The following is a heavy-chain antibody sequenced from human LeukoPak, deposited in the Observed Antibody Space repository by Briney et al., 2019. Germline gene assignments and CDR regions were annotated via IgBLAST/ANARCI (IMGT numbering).Heavy chain of an antibody. CDR2: IIPIFGTA. Sequence: SVKVSCKASGGTFSSYAISLVRQAPGQGLEWMGRIIPIFGTANYAQKFQGRVTITTDESTSTAYMELSSLRSEDTAVYYCARASDGLFALDYWGQGTLVTVSS. CDR3: ARASDGLFALDY. J-gene: IGHJ4*02. V-gene: IGHV1-69*05. D-gene: IGHD3-9*01. CDR1: GGTFSSYA.